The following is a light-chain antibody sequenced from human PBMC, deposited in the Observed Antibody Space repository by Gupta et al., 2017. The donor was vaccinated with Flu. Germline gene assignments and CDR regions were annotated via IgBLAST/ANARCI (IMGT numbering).Light chain of an antibody. CDR1: DVGGYNY. Sequence: DVGGYNYVSWYQQHPGKAPKLMIYEVSNRPSGVSNRFSGSKSGNTASLTISGLQAEDEADYYCSSYTSSSTLYVFGTGTKVTVL. V-gene: IGLV2-14*01. J-gene: IGLJ1*01. CDR2: EVS. CDR3: SSYTSSSTLYV.